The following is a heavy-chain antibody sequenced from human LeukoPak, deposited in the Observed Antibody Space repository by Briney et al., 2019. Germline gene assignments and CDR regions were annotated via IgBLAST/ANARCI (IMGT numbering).Heavy chain of an antibody. CDR2: IRYDGSNK. Sequence: GGSLRLSCAASGFTFSSYGMHWVRQAPGKGLEWVAFIRYDGSNKYYADSVKGRFTISRDNSKNTLYLQMNSLRAEDTAVYYCAKALGIAARPGGLDYWGQGTLVTVSS. D-gene: IGHD6-6*01. V-gene: IGHV3-30*02. CDR1: GFTFSSYG. CDR3: AKALGIAARPGGLDY. J-gene: IGHJ4*02.